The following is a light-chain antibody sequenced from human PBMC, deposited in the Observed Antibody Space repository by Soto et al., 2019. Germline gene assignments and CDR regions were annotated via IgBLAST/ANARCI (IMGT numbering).Light chain of an antibody. J-gene: IGLJ2*01. CDR2: DNN. CDR1: SSNIGNNY. CDR3: GTWDSSLSAGV. V-gene: IGLV1-51*01. Sequence: QSVLTQPPSVSAAPGQTVTISCSGSSSNIGNNYVSWYQQLPGTAPKLLIYDNNKRPSGIPDRFSGSKSGTSATLGITGLQTGDEADYYCGTWDSSLSAGVFDGGTKLTVL.